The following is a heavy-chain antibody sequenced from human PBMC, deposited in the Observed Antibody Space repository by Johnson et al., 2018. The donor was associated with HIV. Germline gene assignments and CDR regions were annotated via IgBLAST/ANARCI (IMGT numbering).Heavy chain of an antibody. CDR3: VRGRISMTVVDLRGGAFDI. V-gene: IGHV3-23*04. CDR2: ISGSGGST. Sequence: VQLVESGGGLVKPGGSLRLSCAASGFTFSSYAMSWVRQAPGKGLEWVSTISGSGGSTYCADSVTGRFTISRENSKNTLYLQMNSLRAEDTAIYYCVRGRISMTVVDLRGGAFDIWGQGTTVTVSS. D-gene: IGHD3-22*01. J-gene: IGHJ3*02. CDR1: GFTFSSYA.